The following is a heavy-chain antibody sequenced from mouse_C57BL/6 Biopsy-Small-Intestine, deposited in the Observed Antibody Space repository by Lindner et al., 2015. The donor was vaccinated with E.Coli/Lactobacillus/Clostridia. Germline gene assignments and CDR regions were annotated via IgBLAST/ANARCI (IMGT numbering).Heavy chain of an antibody. CDR2: INADNGRT. J-gene: IGHJ4*01. CDR3: AAQVQSCSGNNCYWSPNY. Sequence: SVKVSCKPSGYTFSGYSMHWVRQAPGQRLEWMGWINADNGRTKYSQKFQGRVTITRDTSASTAYMELNSLRSEDTAVYYCAAQVQSCSGNNCYWSPNYWGQGTLVTVSS. V-gene: IGHV1-84*02. D-gene: IGHD1-3*01. CDR1: GYTFSGYS.